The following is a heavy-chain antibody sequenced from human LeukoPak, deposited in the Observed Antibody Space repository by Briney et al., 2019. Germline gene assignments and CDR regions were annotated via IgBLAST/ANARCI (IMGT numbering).Heavy chain of an antibody. J-gene: IGHJ6*02. CDR3: AKDLGVFENYFLLRPDLDV. Sequence: AGGSLRLSCAASGFTSSSYAMSWVRQAPGKGLEWVSGISPSGDDTNYADSVKGRFTISRDNSKNTLYLQMNSLRAEDTAVYYCAKDLGVFENYFLLRPDLDVWGQGTTVTVSS. V-gene: IGHV3-23*01. CDR2: ISPSGDDT. CDR1: GFTSSSYA. D-gene: IGHD3-16*01.